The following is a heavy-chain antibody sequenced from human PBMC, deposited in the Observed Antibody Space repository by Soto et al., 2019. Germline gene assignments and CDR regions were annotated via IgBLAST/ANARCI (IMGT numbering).Heavy chain of an antibody. CDR2: INNGGGT. Sequence: ASVKVSCKASQYTFSNYYLHWVRQAPGQRPEWMGWINNGGGTIYAQDFQGRLTMTRDTSITTAYMELSRLSSDDTAFYYCATSSDWSPLLDYWGQGTLVTRLL. J-gene: IGHJ4*02. V-gene: IGHV1-2*02. D-gene: IGHD6-19*01. CDR3: ATSSDWSPLLDY. CDR1: QYTFSNYY.